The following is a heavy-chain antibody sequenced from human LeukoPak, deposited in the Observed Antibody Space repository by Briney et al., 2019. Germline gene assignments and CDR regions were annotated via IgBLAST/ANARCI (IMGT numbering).Heavy chain of an antibody. J-gene: IGHJ4*02. Sequence: SETLSLTCTVSGGSISSYYWTWIRQPPGKGLEWIGNIYYSGSTNYNPSLKSRVTISVDTSKNQFSLRLSSVTAADTAVYYCASNKGQWLFSDWGQGTLVTVSS. CDR3: ASNKGQWLFSD. CDR1: GGSISSYY. CDR2: IYYSGST. V-gene: IGHV4-59*08. D-gene: IGHD6-19*01.